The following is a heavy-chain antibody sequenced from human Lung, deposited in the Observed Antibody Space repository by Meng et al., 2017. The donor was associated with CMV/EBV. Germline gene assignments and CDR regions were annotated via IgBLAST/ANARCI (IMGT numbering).Heavy chain of an antibody. D-gene: IGHD6-19*01. CDR2: IYHSGST. V-gene: IGHV4-4*02. CDR3: ASFPPPGKQWLVTDY. Sequence: VVVQEPSSVLVKPSAALSLTCAVSGRSISSSNSWSWVRQPPGKGLEWIGEIYHSGSTNYNPSLKSRVTISVDKSKNQFSLKLSSVTAADTAVYYCASFPPPGKQWLVTDYWGQGTLVTVSS. J-gene: IGHJ4*02. CDR1: GRSISSSNS.